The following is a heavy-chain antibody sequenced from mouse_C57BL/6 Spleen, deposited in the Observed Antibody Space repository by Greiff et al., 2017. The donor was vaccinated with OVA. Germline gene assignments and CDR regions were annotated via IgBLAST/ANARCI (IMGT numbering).Heavy chain of an antibody. CDR2: IHPNSGST. D-gene: IGHD2-4*01. Sequence: VKLQQPGAELVKPGASVKLSCKASGYTFTSYWMHWVKQRPGQGLEWIGMIHPNSGSTNYNEKFKSKATLTVDKSSSTAYMQLSSLTSEDSAVYDCAVYYDYDSYWYFDVWGTGTTVTVSS. CDR3: AVYYDYDSYWYFDV. CDR1: GYTFTSYW. J-gene: IGHJ1*03. V-gene: IGHV1-64*01.